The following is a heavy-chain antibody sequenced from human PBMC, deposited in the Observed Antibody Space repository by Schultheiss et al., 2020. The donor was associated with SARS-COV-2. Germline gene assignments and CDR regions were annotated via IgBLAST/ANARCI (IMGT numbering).Heavy chain of an antibody. CDR2: IYYSGST. CDR1: GDSISSHH. Sequence: SETLSLTCTVSGDSISSHHWSWIRQPAGKGLEWIGYIYYSGSTNYNPSLKSRVTISVDTSKNQFSLKLSSVTAEDTAVYYCAREPYGSGEYYYGMDVWGQGTTVTVSS. J-gene: IGHJ6*02. CDR3: AREPYGSGEYYYGMDV. V-gene: IGHV4-59*11. D-gene: IGHD3-10*01.